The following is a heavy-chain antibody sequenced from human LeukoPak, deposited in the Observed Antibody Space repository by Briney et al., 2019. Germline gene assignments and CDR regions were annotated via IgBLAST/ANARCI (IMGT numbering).Heavy chain of an antibody. J-gene: IGHJ4*02. Sequence: GGSLRLSCAASGFTFSSYWMSWVRQAPGKGLEWVANIKQDGSEKYYVDSVKGRFTISRDNAKNSLYLQMNSLRAEDTAVYYCARDSSGYSSSWYRDYFDYWGQGTLVTVX. CDR3: ARDSSGYSSSWYRDYFDY. D-gene: IGHD6-13*01. CDR2: IKQDGSEK. V-gene: IGHV3-7*01. CDR1: GFTFSSYW.